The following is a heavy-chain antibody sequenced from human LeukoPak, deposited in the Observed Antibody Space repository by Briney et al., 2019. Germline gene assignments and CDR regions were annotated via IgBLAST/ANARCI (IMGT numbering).Heavy chain of an antibody. J-gene: IGHJ4*02. V-gene: IGHV3-23*01. CDR1: GFTFSNYA. D-gene: IGHD4-11*01. CDR2: ITGSGGRT. CDR3: ATGRTSNSPGPTY. Sequence: GGSLRLSRGASGFTFSNYAMSWVRQAPGKGLEWVSVITGSGGRTYYADSVKGRFTISRDNSKNTLYLQVNSLRADDTAVYYCATGRTSNSPGPTYWGQGTLVTVSS.